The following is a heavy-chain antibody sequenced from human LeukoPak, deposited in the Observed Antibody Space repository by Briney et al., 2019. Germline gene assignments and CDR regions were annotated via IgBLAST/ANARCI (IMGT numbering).Heavy chain of an antibody. CDR2: MNPNSGNT. CDR3: ARVYGSGSGPRQLAH. CDR1: GYTFTGYY. Sequence: RASVTVSCKASGYTFTGYYMHWVRQATGQGLEWMGWMNPNSGNTGYAQKFQGRVTMTRNTSISTAYMELSSLRSEDTAVYYCARVYGSGSGPRQLAHWGQGTLVTVSS. D-gene: IGHD3-10*01. J-gene: IGHJ4*02. V-gene: IGHV1-8*02.